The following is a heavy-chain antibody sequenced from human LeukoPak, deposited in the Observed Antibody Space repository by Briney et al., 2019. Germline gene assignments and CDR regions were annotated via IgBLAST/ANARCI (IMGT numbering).Heavy chain of an antibody. CDR1: GCTFSSYA. J-gene: IGHJ6*02. D-gene: IGHD3-3*01. Sequence: ASVKVSCKASGCTFSSYAIIWVRQPPGQGLEWMGRINPILGIANYAQKFQGRVTIRADKSTSSAYMELSSLRCEDTAVYYCARLVFGRSGGYGMDVWGQGTTVTVSS. CDR3: ARLVFGRSGGYGMDV. V-gene: IGHV1-69*04. CDR2: INPILGIA.